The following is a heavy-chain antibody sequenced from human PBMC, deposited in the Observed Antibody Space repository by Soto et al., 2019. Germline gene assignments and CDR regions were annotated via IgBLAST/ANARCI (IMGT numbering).Heavy chain of an antibody. J-gene: IGHJ4*02. CDR1: GYTFTSYG. CDR3: ARGPDLGEYYFDY. CDR2: INPNSGGT. D-gene: IGHD3-3*01. Sequence: ASVKVSCKASGYTFTSYGISWVRQAPGQGLEWMGWINPNSGGTNYAQKFQGWVTMTRDTSISTAYMELSRLRSDDTAVYYCARGPDLGEYYFDYWGQGTLVTVSS. V-gene: IGHV1-2*04.